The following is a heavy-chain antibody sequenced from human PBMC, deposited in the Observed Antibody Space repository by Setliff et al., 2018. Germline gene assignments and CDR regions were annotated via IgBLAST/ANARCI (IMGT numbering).Heavy chain of an antibody. Sequence: PGGSLRLSCAASGFTFSRYAMNWVRQTPGKGLEWVSYISASSANIQYADSVRGRFTVSRDNARNSLYLQMNSLRVEDTAVYYCVNSYRGYDDYPDYWGQGTLVTVSS. CDR3: VNSYRGYDDYPDY. J-gene: IGHJ4*02. CDR2: ISASSANI. V-gene: IGHV3-48*01. D-gene: IGHD3-16*02. CDR1: GFTFSRYA.